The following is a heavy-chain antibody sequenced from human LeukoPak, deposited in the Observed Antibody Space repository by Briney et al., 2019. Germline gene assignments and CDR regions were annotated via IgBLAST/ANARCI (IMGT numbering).Heavy chain of an antibody. Sequence: PSETLSLTCAVSGYSISSGYYWGWIRQPPGKGLEWIGSIYHSGSTSYNPSPKSRVTISVDPSKKQFSLKLSSVTAADTAVYYCPRLRYCSGGSCYRFDYWGQGTLVTVSS. CDR2: IYHSGST. V-gene: IGHV4-38-2*01. CDR3: PRLRYCSGGSCYRFDY. D-gene: IGHD2-15*01. J-gene: IGHJ4*02. CDR1: GYSISSGYY.